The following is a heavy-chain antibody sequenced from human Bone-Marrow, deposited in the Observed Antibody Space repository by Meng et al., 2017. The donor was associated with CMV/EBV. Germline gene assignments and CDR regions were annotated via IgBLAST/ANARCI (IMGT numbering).Heavy chain of an antibody. CDR3: AREGFITMVRGGYYYYGMDV. D-gene: IGHD3-10*01. J-gene: IGHJ6*02. CDR2: IKQDGSEK. V-gene: IGHV3-7*01. Sequence: GESLKISCAASGFTFSSYWMSWVRQAPGKGLEWVANIKQDGSEKYYVDSVKGRFTISRDNAKNSLYLQMNSLRAEDTAVYYCAREGFITMVRGGYYYYGMDVWGQGPTVTVPS. CDR1: GFTFSSYW.